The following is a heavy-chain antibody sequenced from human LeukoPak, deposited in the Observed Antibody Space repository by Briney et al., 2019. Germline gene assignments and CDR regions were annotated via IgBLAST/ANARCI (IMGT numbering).Heavy chain of an antibody. CDR3: TTDLQWLVMGRYYYYYMDV. V-gene: IGHV3-15*01. Sequence: GGSLRLSCAASRFTFSNAWMSWVRQAPGKGLEWVGRIKSKTDGGTTDYAAPVKGRFTISRDDSKNTLYLQMNSLKTEDTAVYYCTTDLQWLVMGRYYYYYMDVWGKGTTVTVSS. J-gene: IGHJ6*03. CDR2: IKSKTDGGTT. CDR1: RFTFSNAW. D-gene: IGHD6-19*01.